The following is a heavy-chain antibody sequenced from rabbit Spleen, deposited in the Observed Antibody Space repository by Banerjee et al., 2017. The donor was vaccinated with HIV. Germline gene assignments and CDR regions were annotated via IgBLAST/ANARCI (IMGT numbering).Heavy chain of an antibody. CDR2: IDLLFGTT. J-gene: IGHJ4*01. CDR1: GFDFSVYG. D-gene: IGHD1-1*01. Sequence: QEQLVESGGGLVQPGGSLKLSCKASGFDFSVYGLSWVRQAPGKGLEWIGYIDLLFGTTYYANWVNGRFTISSHNAQNTLYLQLHSLTAADTATYFCVRGASGSGYYSLWGPGTLVTVS. CDR3: VRGASGSGYYSL. V-gene: IGHV1S47*01.